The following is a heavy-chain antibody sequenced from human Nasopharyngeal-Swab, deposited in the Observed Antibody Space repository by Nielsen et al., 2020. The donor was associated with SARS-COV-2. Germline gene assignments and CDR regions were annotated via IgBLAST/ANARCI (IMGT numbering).Heavy chain of an antibody. CDR3: AKDPLYSGYDLRYYFGY. D-gene: IGHD5-12*01. CDR2: ISYDGSNK. CDR1: GFTFSSYG. Sequence: GGSLRLSCAASGFTFSSYGMHWVRQAPGKGLEWVAVISYDGSNKYYADSVKGRFTISRDNSKNTLYLQMNSLRAEDTAVYYCAKDPLYSGYDLRYYFGYWGQGTLVTVSS. V-gene: IGHV3-30*18. J-gene: IGHJ4*02.